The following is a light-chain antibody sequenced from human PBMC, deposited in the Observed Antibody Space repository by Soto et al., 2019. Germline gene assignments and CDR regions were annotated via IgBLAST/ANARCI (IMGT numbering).Light chain of an antibody. Sequence: EIVLTQSPAARSLSPGERATLSCRASQSVSNYLAWYQQKPGQAPRLLIYDASNRATGIPARFSGSGSGTDFTLTISSLEPEDFAVYYCQLRSNWPPTWTFGQGTKVDIK. J-gene: IGKJ1*01. V-gene: IGKV3-11*01. CDR2: DAS. CDR1: QSVSNY. CDR3: QLRSNWPPTWT.